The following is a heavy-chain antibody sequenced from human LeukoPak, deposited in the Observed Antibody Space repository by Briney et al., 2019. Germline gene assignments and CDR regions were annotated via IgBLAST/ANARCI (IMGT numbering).Heavy chain of an antibody. J-gene: IGHJ3*02. CDR2: INHSGST. Sequence: SETLSLTCAVYGESFSDYYWSWIRQPPGKGLEWIGEINHSGSTNYSPSLKSRVTISVNTSKNQFSLTLSSVTAADTAVYYCARDDDMGNAFDIWGQGTMVTVSS. V-gene: IGHV4-34*01. CDR3: ARDDDMGNAFDI. D-gene: IGHD3-22*01. CDR1: GESFSDYY.